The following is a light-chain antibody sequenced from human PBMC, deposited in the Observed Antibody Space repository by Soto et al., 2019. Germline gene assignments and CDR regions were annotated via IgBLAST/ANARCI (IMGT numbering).Light chain of an antibody. CDR1: MRDVGAYNL. J-gene: IGLJ2*01. CDR3: TYYTSKGSLI. CDR2: EVR. Sequence: QSVLTQPASVSGSPGQSITISCAGTMRDVGAYNLVSWYQQHPGRAPQLIIYEVRNRPSGISFRFSGSKSGNTASLTISGIQPEDEGDYYCTYYTSKGSLIFGGGTQVPVL. V-gene: IGLV2-14*01.